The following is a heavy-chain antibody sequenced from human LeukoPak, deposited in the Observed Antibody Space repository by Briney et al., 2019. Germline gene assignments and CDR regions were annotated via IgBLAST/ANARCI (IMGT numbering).Heavy chain of an antibody. V-gene: IGHV1-2*02. CDR3: ARGDYDFWSGYDY. Sequence: ASVKVSCKASGYTFTGYYMHWVRQAHGQGLEWMGWINPNSGGTNYAQKFQGRVTMTRDTSISTAYMELSRLRSDDTAVYYCARGDYDFWSGYDYWGQGTLVTVSS. CDR2: INPNSGGT. CDR1: GYTFTGYY. J-gene: IGHJ4*02. D-gene: IGHD3-3*01.